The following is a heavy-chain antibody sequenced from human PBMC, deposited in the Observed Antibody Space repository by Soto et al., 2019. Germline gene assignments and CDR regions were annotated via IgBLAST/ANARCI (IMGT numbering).Heavy chain of an antibody. D-gene: IGHD6-19*01. CDR2: IKQDGSEE. J-gene: IGHJ4*01. Sequence: EVQLVESGGGLVQPGGSLRLSCADSGFSSSPFWMTWVRQAPGKGLEWVALIKQDGSEELYVDSVKGRFTISRDNAKNSVYLQMDSLRVEERAVYYCTGGSGWLQTDWGHGTLVNVSS. CDR3: TGGSGWLQTD. CDR1: GFSSSPFW. V-gene: IGHV3-7*04.